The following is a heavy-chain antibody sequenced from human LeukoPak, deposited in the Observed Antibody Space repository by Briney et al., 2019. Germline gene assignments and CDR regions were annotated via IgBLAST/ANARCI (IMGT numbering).Heavy chain of an antibody. D-gene: IGHD3-10*01. CDR1: GGSISSGDYY. Sequence: SETLSLTCTVSGGSISSGDYYWSWIRQPPGKGLEWIGYIYYSGSTNYNPSLKSRVTISVDTSKNQFSLKLSSVTAADTAVYYCASFYYGSGSKYYFDYWGQGTLVTVSS. J-gene: IGHJ4*02. CDR2: IYYSGST. CDR3: ASFYYGSGSKYYFDY. V-gene: IGHV4-61*08.